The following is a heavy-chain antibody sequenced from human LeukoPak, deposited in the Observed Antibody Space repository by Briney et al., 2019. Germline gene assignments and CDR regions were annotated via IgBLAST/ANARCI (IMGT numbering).Heavy chain of an antibody. CDR3: ARDTSGIAAAGTVDWFDP. CDR2: IIPILGIA. CDR1: GGAFSSYA. J-gene: IGHJ5*02. D-gene: IGHD6-13*01. Sequence: SVKVSRKASGGAFSSYAISSVRQAPGQGLEWMGRIIPILGIANYAQKFQGRVTITADKSTSTAYMELSSLRSEDTAVYYCARDTSGIAAAGTVDWFDPWGQGTLVTVSS. V-gene: IGHV1-69*04.